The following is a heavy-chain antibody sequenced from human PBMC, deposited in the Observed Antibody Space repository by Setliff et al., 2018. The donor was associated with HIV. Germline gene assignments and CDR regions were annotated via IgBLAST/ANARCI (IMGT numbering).Heavy chain of an antibody. CDR1: GGSISSHY. CDR3: ARRGYSYGYADAFDI. V-gene: IGHV4-59*11. Sequence: PSETLSLTCTVSGGSISSHYWCWIRQPPGKGLEWIGSIYYSGSTNYHPSLKSRFTISVDTSKNQFSLKLSSVTAADTAVYYCARRGYSYGYADAFDIWGQGTMVTVSS. J-gene: IGHJ3*02. D-gene: IGHD5-18*01. CDR2: IYYSGST.